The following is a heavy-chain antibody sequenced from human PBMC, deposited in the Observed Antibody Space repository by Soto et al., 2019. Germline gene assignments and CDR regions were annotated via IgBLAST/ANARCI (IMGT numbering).Heavy chain of an antibody. CDR3: ARDRLITYGAKIAPDH. CDR2: IWYDGSYQ. V-gene: IGHV3-33*01. CDR1: GFTFSDFG. J-gene: IGHJ5*02. D-gene: IGHD3-16*01. Sequence: PGGSLRLSCKASGFTFSDFGMHWVRQAPGKGLEWVSAIWYDGSYQYYADPVRGRFATSRDNSNNTLLLQMNSLRVEDTAVYYCARDRLITYGAKIAPDHWGQGALVTV.